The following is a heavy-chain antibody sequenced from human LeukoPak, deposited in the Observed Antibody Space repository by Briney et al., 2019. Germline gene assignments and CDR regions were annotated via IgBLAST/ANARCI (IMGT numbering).Heavy chain of an antibody. Sequence: ASVKVSCKASGYTFTSYYMHWVRQAPGQGLEWMGKINPSGGSTSYAQKFQGRVTMTRNTSTSTVYMELSSLRSEDTAVYYCARVPDYYDSSGYPDYWGQGTLVTVSS. CDR2: INPSGGST. CDR1: GYTFTSYY. CDR3: ARVPDYYDSSGYPDY. V-gene: IGHV1-46*01. D-gene: IGHD3-22*01. J-gene: IGHJ4*02.